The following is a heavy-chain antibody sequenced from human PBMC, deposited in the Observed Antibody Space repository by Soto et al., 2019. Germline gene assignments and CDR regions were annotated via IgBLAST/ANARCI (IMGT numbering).Heavy chain of an antibody. CDR2: IGTAGET. J-gene: IGHJ3*02. Sequence: EVQLVESGGGLVQPGGSLRLSCAASGFTFSSYDMHWVRQATGKGLAWVSAIGTAGETYYPGSVKGRFTISRENAKNSLYLQMNSLRAGDTAVYYCARSLSCYDSHDAFDIWGQGTMVTASS. V-gene: IGHV3-13*01. CDR1: GFTFSSYD. D-gene: IGHD5-12*01. CDR3: ARSLSCYDSHDAFDI.